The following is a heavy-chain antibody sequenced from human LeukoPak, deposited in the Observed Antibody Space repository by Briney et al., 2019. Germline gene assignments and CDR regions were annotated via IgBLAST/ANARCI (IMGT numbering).Heavy chain of an antibody. CDR2: INPNSGAT. CDR1: GGTFSSYA. V-gene: IGHV1-2*02. J-gene: IGHJ4*02. CDR3: ARVRERTTSAAAY. D-gene: IGHD4-17*01. Sequence: GASVKVSCKASGGTFSSYAISWVRQAPGQGLEWMGWINPNSGATNYAQRFQGRVTMTRDTSISTAYMELSSLISDDTAVYFCARVRERTTSAAAYWGQGTLVTVSS.